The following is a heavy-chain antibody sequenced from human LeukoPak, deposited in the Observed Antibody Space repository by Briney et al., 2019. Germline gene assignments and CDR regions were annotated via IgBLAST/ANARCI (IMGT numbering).Heavy chain of an antibody. CDR3: ARRAVVQSWYFDL. J-gene: IGHJ2*01. Sequence: GGSLRLSCAASGFTFSSYAMHWVRQAPGKGLEWVAVISYDGSNKYYADSVKGRFTISRDNSKNTLYLQMNSLRAEDTAVYYCARRAVVQSWYFDLWGRGTLVTVSS. D-gene: IGHD6-19*01. CDR1: GFTFSSYA. CDR2: ISYDGSNK. V-gene: IGHV3-30-3*01.